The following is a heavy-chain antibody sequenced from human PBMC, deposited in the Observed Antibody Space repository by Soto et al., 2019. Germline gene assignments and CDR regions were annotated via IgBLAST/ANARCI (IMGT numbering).Heavy chain of an antibody. CDR3: ARIKWGLNYYNGMDV. Sequence: QVQVVQSGAEVKKSGASVKVSCKPSGYSFSDYFIQWVRQAPGQGLEWVAWINPKTAATNYAKKFQGRVSLAGYTSYTTAYMELTRLRPDDTAVYYCARIKWGLNYYNGMDVWGQGTTVIVSS. CDR1: GYSFSDYF. J-gene: IGHJ6*02. V-gene: IGHV1-2*02. D-gene: IGHD1-26*01. CDR2: INPKTAAT.